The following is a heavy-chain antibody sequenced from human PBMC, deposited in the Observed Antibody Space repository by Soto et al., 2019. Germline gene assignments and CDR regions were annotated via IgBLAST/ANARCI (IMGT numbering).Heavy chain of an antibody. J-gene: IGHJ6*03. V-gene: IGHV1-8*01. CDR1: GYIFSSYD. D-gene: IGHD2-15*01. CDR2: MNPKSGNT. Sequence: ASVKVSCKASGYIFSSYDINWVRQATGQGLERMGWMNPKSGNTDYAQKFQGRVTMNRNTSITTAYMELSSLRSEDTALYFCARPGHCSGGSCYKYRDVWGKGTTVTVSS. CDR3: ARPGHCSGGSCYKYRDV.